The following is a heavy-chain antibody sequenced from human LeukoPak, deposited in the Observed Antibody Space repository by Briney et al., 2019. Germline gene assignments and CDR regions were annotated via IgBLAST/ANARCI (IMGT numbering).Heavy chain of an antibody. CDR2: INHSGST. CDR1: GGSISGYY. CDR3: ARTRSGYDDY. V-gene: IGHV4-34*01. J-gene: IGHJ4*02. Sequence: SETLSLTCTVSGGSISGYYWSWIRQPPGKGLEWIGEINHSGSTNYNPSLKSRVTISVDTSKNQFPLKLSSVTAADTAVYYCARTRSGYDDYWGQGTLVTVSS. D-gene: IGHD5-12*01.